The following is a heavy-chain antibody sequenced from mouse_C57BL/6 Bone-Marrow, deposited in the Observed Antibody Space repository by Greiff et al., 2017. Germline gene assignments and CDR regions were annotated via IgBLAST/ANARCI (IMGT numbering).Heavy chain of an antibody. CDR2: ISDGGSYT. Sequence: ESGGGLVKPGGSLKLSCAASGFTFSSYAMSWVRQTPEKRLEWVATISDGGSYTYYPDNVKGRFTISRDNAKNNLYLQMSHLKSEDTAMYYCARVGYAMDDWGQGTSVTVSS. CDR3: ARVGYAMDD. V-gene: IGHV5-4*01. CDR1: GFTFSSYA. J-gene: IGHJ4*01.